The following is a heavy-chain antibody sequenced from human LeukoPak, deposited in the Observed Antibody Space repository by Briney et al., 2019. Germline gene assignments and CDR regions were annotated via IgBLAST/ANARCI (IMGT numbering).Heavy chain of an antibody. CDR3: VRDNPRQQGFAY. Sequence: GGSLRLSCAASGFTFSSYAMSWVRQAPGKGLEWVSAISGSGGSTYYADSVKGRFTISRDNSKNTLYLQMNSLRAEDTAVYYCVRDNPRQQGFAYWGQGTLVTVSS. V-gene: IGHV3-23*01. CDR2: ISGSGGST. CDR1: GFTFSSYA. J-gene: IGHJ4*02. D-gene: IGHD6-13*01.